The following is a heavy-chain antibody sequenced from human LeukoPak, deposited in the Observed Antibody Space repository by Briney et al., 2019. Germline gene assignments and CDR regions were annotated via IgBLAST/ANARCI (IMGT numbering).Heavy chain of an antibody. Sequence: GGSLRLSCVASGFSFASYDIHWARQAPGKGLEWVTFIESDGSKEYYADSVKGRFTISRDNSMNTVNVQMNSLRPEDTAVYYCAKEGSGWYYLDYWGQGTVVTVSA. CDR2: IESDGSKE. CDR1: GFSFASYD. J-gene: IGHJ4*02. V-gene: IGHV3-30*02. CDR3: AKEGSGWYYLDY. D-gene: IGHD6-19*01.